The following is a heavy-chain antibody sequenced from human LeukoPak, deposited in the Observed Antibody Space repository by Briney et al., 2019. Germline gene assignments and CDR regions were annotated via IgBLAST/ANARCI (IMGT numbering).Heavy chain of an antibody. CDR2: INPNTGGT. CDR1: GGTFSSYA. J-gene: IGHJ3*02. Sequence: ASVKVSCKASGGTFSSYAISWVRQAPGQGLEWMGWINPNTGGTNYAQMFQGRVTMTRDTSISTAYMELTGLRSDDTAVYFCARKGGPRVNAFDIWGQGTMVTVSS. CDR3: ARKGGPRVNAFDI. D-gene: IGHD1-14*01. V-gene: IGHV1-2*02.